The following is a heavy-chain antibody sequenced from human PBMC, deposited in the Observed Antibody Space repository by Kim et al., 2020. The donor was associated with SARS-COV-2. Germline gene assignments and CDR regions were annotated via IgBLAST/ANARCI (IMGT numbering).Heavy chain of an antibody. CDR1: GGTFSSYA. D-gene: IGHD5-12*01. Sequence: SVKVSCKASGGTFSSYAISWVRQSPGQGLEWMGGIIPIFGTANYAQKFQGRVTITADESTSTAYMELSSLRSEDTAVYYCARDGSGYGLGSPTVYWGQGALVTVSS. CDR3: ARDGSGYGLGSPTVY. V-gene: IGHV1-69*13. J-gene: IGHJ4*02. CDR2: IIPIFGTA.